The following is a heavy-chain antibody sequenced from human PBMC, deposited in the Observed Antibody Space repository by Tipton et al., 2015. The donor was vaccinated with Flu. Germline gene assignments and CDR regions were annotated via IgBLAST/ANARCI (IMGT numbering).Heavy chain of an antibody. Sequence: SLRLSCAASGFTFSSYSMNWVRQAPGKGLEWVSSISSSSSYIYYADSVKGRFTISRDNAKNSLYLQMNSLRAEDTAVYYCARDEGAGTDLDCWGQGTLVTVSS. V-gene: IGHV3-21*01. CDR1: GFTFSSYS. CDR2: ISSSSSYI. CDR3: ARDEGAGTDLDC. J-gene: IGHJ4*02. D-gene: IGHD1-1*01.